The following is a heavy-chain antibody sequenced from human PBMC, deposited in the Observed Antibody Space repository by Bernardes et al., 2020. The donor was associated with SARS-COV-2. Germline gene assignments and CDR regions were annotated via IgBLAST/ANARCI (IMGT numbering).Heavy chain of an antibody. CDR2: IYYSGYT. CDR1: GGSVTTRSYS. CDR3: ATTMVGATTWFDP. V-gene: IGHV4-39*01. J-gene: IGHJ5*02. Sequence: ETLSLTCTVSGGSVTTRSYSWGWIRQPPGKGLEWIGTIYYSGYTHYNPTLKSRVTLSIDSSKNQVSLWLTSVTAADTGLYFCATTMVGATTWFDPWGQGTLVTVSS. D-gene: IGHD1-26*01.